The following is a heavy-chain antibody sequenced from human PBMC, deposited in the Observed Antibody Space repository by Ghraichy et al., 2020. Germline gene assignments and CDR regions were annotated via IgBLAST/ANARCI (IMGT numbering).Heavy chain of an antibody. J-gene: IGHJ4*02. V-gene: IGHV4-38-2*01. CDR2: ISGSGSA. Sequence: SETLSLTCAVSGYSISSGYYWGWVRQPPGKGLEWIGSISGSGSADYNPSLKSRVTISVDTSKNQFSLKLSSVTAADTAIYYCARMPHCYGSTCYPGGYHFDSWGRGTLVTVSS. CDR1: GYSISSGYY. D-gene: IGHD2/OR15-2a*01. CDR3: ARMPHCYGSTCYPGGYHFDS.